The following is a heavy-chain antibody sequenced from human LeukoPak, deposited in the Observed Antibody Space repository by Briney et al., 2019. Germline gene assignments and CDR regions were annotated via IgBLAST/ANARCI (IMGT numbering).Heavy chain of an antibody. CDR1: GFTFSTYW. CDR2: IKEDGSEK. D-gene: IGHD3-22*01. V-gene: IGHV3-7*01. Sequence: GGSLRLSCAASGFTFSTYWMSWVRQAPGKGLEWVGNIKEDGSEKYYVDSVKGRFTISRDNAKNSLYLQMNSLRVEDTAVYFCARDPYYYDSSGYEFGAFDIWGQGTIVTVSS. CDR3: ARDPYYYDSSGYEFGAFDI. J-gene: IGHJ3*02.